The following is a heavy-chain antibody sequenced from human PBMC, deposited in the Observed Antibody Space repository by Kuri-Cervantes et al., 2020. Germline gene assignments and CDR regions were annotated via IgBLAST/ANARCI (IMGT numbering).Heavy chain of an antibody. D-gene: IGHD6-13*01. CDR2: ISWSSGSI. V-gene: IGHV3-9*01. J-gene: IGHJ2*01. CDR3: AKDLSSNWYGYFDL. CDR1: GFTFDDYA. Sequence: GGSLRLSCAASGFTFDDYAMHWVRQAPGKGLEWVSGISWSSGSIGYAGSVKGRFTISSNNAKNPLYLQLDSLRDEDTAVYYCAKDLSSNWYGYFDLWGRGTLVTVSS.